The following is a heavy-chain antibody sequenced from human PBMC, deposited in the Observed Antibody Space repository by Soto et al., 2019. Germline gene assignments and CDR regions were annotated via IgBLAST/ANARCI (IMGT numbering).Heavy chain of an antibody. CDR2: ISSSSSYI. V-gene: IGHV3-21*01. CDR3: ARSSVMYSSSP. Sequence: PGGSLRLACASSVFTFISYSMNWVRQAPGKGLEWVSSISSSSSYIYYADSVKGRFTISRDNAKNSLYLQMNSLRAEDTAVYYCARSSVMYSSSPWGQGTLVTVSS. J-gene: IGHJ5*02. CDR1: VFTFISYS. D-gene: IGHD6-6*01.